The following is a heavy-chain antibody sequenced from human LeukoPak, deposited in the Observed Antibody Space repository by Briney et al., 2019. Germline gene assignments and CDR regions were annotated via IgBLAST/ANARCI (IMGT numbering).Heavy chain of an antibody. CDR3: ARLRALSGHRGAFDI. Sequence: PSETLSLTCAVSGDSISNHIYYWDWIRQTPGKGLEWIGAVSYTGNAYYNPSLKSRVTISVDTSDNRFSLHLSSVNAADTAIYYCARLRALSGHRGAFDIWGQGTLVTVSS. CDR1: GDSISNHIYY. CDR2: VSYTGNA. D-gene: IGHD5/OR15-5a*01. J-gene: IGHJ3*02. V-gene: IGHV4-39*01.